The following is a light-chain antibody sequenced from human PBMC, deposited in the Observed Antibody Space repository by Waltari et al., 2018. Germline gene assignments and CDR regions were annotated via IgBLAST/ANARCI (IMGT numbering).Light chain of an antibody. V-gene: IGKV1-33*01. Sequence: DSQRTQSPCSLSASVGDRVNITCQARQAISNYLYWYEQKAGKPPKLRIYDASNLDTVVPSRFSGVGSGTDFTFTFSSLPPEDIATYYCQQYVNLPITFGQGTRLAI. J-gene: IGKJ5*01. CDR1: QAISNY. CDR3: QQYVNLPIT. CDR2: DAS.